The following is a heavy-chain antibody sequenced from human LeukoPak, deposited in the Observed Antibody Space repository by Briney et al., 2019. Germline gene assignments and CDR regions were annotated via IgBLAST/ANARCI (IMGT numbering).Heavy chain of an antibody. CDR1: RFAFHNYA. CDR3: GKDPNGNFIGAFDF. J-gene: IGHJ3*01. CDR2: ISVDGGDI. V-gene: IGHV3-23*01. Sequence: GGSLRLSCAASRFAFHNYAMTWIRQAPERGLEWVSSISVDGGDIKYTDSAKGRFTISRDNSKGTLYLQMDSLRVEDTAVYYCGKDPNGNFIGAFDFWGQGTMVTVSS. D-gene: IGHD4-23*01.